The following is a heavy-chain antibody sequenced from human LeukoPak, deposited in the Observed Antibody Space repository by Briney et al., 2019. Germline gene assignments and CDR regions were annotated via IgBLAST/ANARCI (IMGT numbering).Heavy chain of an antibody. CDR3: AREGPLRLGELSLSH. CDR2: ISSNGGST. J-gene: IGHJ4*02. CDR1: GFTFSSYA. V-gene: IGHV3-64*01. Sequence: GGSLRLSCAASGFTFSSYAMHWVRQAPGKRLEYVSAISSNGGSTYYANSVKGRFTISRDNSKNTLYLQMGSLRAEDMAVYYCAREGPLRLGELSLSHWGQGTLVTVSS. D-gene: IGHD3-16*02.